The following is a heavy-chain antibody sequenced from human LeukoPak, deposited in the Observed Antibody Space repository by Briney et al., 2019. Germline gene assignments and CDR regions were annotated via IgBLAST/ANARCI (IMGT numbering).Heavy chain of an antibody. CDR1: GLTFSNAW. CDR2: IKSTTVDGTP. D-gene: IGHD4-23*01. V-gene: IGHV3-15*01. J-gene: IGHJ4*02. CDR3: TTGPGNSGY. Sequence: GGSLRLSCAVSGLTFSNAWMSWVRQAPGKGLEWVGRIKSTTVDGTPEYAAPVKGRFTISRDDSKNTVYLQMNSLKTEDTAVYYCTTGPGNSGYWGQGTLVAVSS.